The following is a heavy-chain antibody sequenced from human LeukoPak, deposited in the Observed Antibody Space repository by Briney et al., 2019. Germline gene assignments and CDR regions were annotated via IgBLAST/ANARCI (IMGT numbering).Heavy chain of an antibody. V-gene: IGHV3-30*02. Sequence: GGSLRLSCAASGFTFSSYGMHWVRQAPGKGLEWVTFIRYDGNNRYYADSVKGRFTISRDNSKNTLYLQMNSLRAEDTAVYYCAKDRMPMAVGATTYFDYWGRGTLVTVSS. CDR1: GFTFSSYG. CDR3: AKDRMPMAVGATTYFDY. D-gene: IGHD1-26*01. J-gene: IGHJ4*02. CDR2: IRYDGNNR.